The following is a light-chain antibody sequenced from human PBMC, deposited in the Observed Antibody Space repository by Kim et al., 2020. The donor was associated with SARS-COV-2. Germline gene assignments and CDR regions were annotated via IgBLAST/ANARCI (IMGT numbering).Light chain of an antibody. V-gene: IGLV1-47*01. CDR3: AAWDDHLSGVV. Sequence: QTVTISYSGSIPNVGSNSVYCFSQLPGAAPKRRIYRIDQRPSGVPDRFSGSKSGTSASLAISGLRSEDEAEYYCAAWDDHLSGVVFGGGTQLTVL. J-gene: IGLJ2*01. CDR1: IPNVGSNS. CDR2: RID.